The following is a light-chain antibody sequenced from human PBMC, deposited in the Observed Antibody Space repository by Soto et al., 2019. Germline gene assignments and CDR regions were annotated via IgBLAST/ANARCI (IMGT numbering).Light chain of an antibody. CDR1: QGVGSTF. CDR2: GVS. V-gene: IGKV3-20*01. J-gene: IGKJ1*01. Sequence: EIVLTHSPGTLSMSPGERATLSCRAGQGVGSTFLAWYHQKPGHAPRLLIYGVSTRATGIPDRFSGSLSGTDFTLSVSRLEPEDFAVYYCGQFVSSPPRTVGQGTKVDSK. CDR3: GQFVSSPPRT.